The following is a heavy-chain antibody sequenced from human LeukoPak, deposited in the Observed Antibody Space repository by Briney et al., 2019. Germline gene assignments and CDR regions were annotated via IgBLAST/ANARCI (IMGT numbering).Heavy chain of an antibody. CDR3: ARDLSVAGGFDY. D-gene: IGHD6-19*01. Sequence: PGGSLRLSCAASGFTFSSYAMSWVRQAPGKGLEWVSYISSSGSTIYYADSVKGRFTISRDNAKNSLYLQMNSLRAEVTAVYYCARDLSVAGGFDYWGQGAPVTVSS. V-gene: IGHV3-48*03. CDR2: ISSSGSTI. J-gene: IGHJ4*02. CDR1: GFTFSSYA.